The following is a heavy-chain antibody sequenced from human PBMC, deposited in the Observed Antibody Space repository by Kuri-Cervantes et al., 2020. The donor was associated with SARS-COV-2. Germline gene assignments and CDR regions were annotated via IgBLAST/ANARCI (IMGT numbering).Heavy chain of an antibody. Sequence: GESLKISCAASGFTFSSYAMSWVRQAPGKGLEWVSAISGSGGSTYYADSVKGRFTISRDNSKNTLYLQMNSLRVEDTAVYYCARDGAAMVLNYYYGMDVWGQGTTVTVSS. CDR2: ISGSGGST. CDR3: ARDGAAMVLNYYYGMDV. J-gene: IGHJ6*02. CDR1: GFTFSSYA. D-gene: IGHD5-18*01. V-gene: IGHV3-23*01.